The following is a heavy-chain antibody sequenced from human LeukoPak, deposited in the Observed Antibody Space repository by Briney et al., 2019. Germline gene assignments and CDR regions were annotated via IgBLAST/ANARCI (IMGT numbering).Heavy chain of an antibody. V-gene: IGHV3-23*01. D-gene: IGHD3-22*01. CDR3: AKERGITMIVVVIDYFDY. CDR2: ISGSGGST. Sequence: GRSLRLSCAASGFTFSSYAMSWVRQAPGKGLEWVSAISGSGGSTYYADSVKGRFTISRDNSKNTLYLQMNSLRAEDTAVYYCAKERGITMIVVVIDYFDYWGQGTLVTVSS. J-gene: IGHJ4*02. CDR1: GFTFSSYA.